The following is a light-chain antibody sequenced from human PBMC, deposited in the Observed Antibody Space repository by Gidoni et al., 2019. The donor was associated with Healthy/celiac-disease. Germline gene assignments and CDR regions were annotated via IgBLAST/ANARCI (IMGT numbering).Light chain of an antibody. CDR2: SNN. V-gene: IGLV1-44*01. J-gene: IGLJ3*02. CDR1: SSHIGSNT. CDR3: AAWDDSLNGWV. Sequence: SVLTQPPSASGTPGQRVTISCSGSSSHIGSNTVNWDQQPPGTAPKLLIYSNNQRPSGVPDRFSGSKSGTSASLAISGLQSEDEADYYCAAWDDSLNGWVFGGGTKLTVL.